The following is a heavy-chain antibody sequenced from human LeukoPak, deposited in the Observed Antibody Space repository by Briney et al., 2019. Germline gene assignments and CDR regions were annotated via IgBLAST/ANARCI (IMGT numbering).Heavy chain of an antibody. Sequence: GGSLRLSCAASGFTFSSYAMHWVRQAPGKGLEWVAVISYDGSNKYYADSVKGRFTISRDNSKNTLYLQMNSLRAEDTAVYYCARADHDYGVYFDYWGQGTLVTVSS. CDR1: GFTFSSYA. D-gene: IGHD4-17*01. V-gene: IGHV3-30-3*01. J-gene: IGHJ4*02. CDR3: ARADHDYGVYFDY. CDR2: ISYDGSNK.